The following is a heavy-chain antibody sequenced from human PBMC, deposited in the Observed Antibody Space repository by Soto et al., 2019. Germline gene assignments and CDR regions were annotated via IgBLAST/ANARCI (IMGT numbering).Heavy chain of an antibody. J-gene: IGHJ5*02. V-gene: IGHV4-30-4*01. CDR2: ISYSGTT. CDR3: ARGRGYSYGLDP. CDR1: GDSISSNNNY. D-gene: IGHD5-18*01. Sequence: QVQLQESGPGLVKPSQTLSLTCTVSGDSISSNNNYWSWIRQPPGEGLEWIGFISYSGTTSYSPSLKSRVALSLDTAKNPFSLSLSSVTAADPAVYYCARGRGYSYGLDPWGQGTLVTVSS.